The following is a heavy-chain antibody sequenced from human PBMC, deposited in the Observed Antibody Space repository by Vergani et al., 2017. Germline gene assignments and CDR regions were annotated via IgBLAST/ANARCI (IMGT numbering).Heavy chain of an antibody. V-gene: IGHV2-70*04. Sequence: QVPFKESGPALVNPRQALTLTCTFSGFSLTSSGMRVSWFRQSPGKALESLAMIDWDDDKFYSASLKTRITISKDLSNDLVVLTMTNMGPADTGTYYCARTGCVPPYRNGLYYFDFWGQGTLVTVSS. CDR2: IDWDDDK. D-gene: IGHD5-24*01. CDR1: GFSLTSSGMR. J-gene: IGHJ4*02. CDR3: ARTGCVPPYRNGLYYFDF.